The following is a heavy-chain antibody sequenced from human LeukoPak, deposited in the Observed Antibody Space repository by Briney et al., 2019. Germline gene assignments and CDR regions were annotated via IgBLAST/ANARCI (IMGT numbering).Heavy chain of an antibody. CDR3: ARDLLEWLLPNYYYYGMDV. CDR1: GDTFSSYA. J-gene: IGHJ6*02. Sequence: ASVKVSCKASGDTFSSYAISWVRQAPGQGLEWMGGIIPIFGTANYAQKFQGRVTITADESTSTAYMELSSLRSEDTAVYYCARDLLEWLLPNYYYYGMDVWGQGTTVTVSS. V-gene: IGHV1-69*01. CDR2: IIPIFGTA. D-gene: IGHD3-3*01.